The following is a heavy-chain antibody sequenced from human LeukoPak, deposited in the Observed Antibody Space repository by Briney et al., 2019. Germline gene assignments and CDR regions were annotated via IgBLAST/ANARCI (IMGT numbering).Heavy chain of an antibody. D-gene: IGHD1-20*01. Sequence: PSETLSLTCTVSGYSISSGYYWGWIRQPPGKGLEWIGSIYHSGSTYYNPSLKSRVTISVDTSKNQLSLKLNSVTAADTAVYYCARHSNWNGGVDWFDPWGQGTQVTVSS. J-gene: IGHJ5*02. CDR2: IYHSGST. CDR3: ARHSNWNGGVDWFDP. V-gene: IGHV4-38-2*02. CDR1: GYSISSGYY.